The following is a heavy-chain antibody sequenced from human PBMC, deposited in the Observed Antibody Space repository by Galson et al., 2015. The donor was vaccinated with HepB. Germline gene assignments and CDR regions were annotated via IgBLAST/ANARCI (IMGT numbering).Heavy chain of an antibody. V-gene: IGHV1-2*02. CDR1: GYTFTGYY. Sequence: SVKVSCKASGYTFTGYYIHWLRQAPGQGLEWMGWINPNSGGTNYAQKFQGRVTMARDTSITTAYMELNRLRSDDTAVYYCASPRRDGYNSLDYDCWSQGTLVTVSS. D-gene: IGHD5-24*01. CDR2: INPNSGGT. CDR3: ASPRRDGYNSLDYDC. J-gene: IGHJ4*02.